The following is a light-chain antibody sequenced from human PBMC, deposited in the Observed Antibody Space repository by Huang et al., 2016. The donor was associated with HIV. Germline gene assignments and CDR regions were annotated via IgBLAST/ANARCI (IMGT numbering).Light chain of an antibody. Sequence: EIVMTQSPGTLSVSPGEGATLSCRASQSVGRNLAWYQQKPGQAPRLLIYGASTRATGITARFSGSGSGTEFTLTISSLQSEDFAVYYCQQYSDWPPLTFGGGTKVEIK. CDR3: QQYSDWPPLT. CDR2: GAS. CDR1: QSVGRN. V-gene: IGKV3-15*01. J-gene: IGKJ4*01.